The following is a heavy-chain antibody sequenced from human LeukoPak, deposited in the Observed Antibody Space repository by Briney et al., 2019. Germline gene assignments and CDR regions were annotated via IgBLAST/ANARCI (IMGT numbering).Heavy chain of an antibody. CDR3: ARDRGLRWASNWFDP. J-gene: IGHJ5*02. CDR2: MNPNSGNT. Sequence: ASVKVSCKASGYTFTSYDINWVRQATGQGLEWMGWMNPNSGNTGYAQKFQGRVTMTRNTSISTAYMELSSLRSDDTAVYYCARDRGLRWASNWFDPWGQGTLVTVSS. V-gene: IGHV1-8*01. CDR1: GYTFTSYD. D-gene: IGHD3-16*01.